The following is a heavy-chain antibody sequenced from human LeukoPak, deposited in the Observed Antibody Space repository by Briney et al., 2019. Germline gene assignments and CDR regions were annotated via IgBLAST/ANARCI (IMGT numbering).Heavy chain of an antibody. CDR2: ISYGGSNK. CDR3: AKGDPYGSGSYPVDY. D-gene: IGHD3-10*01. V-gene: IGHV3-30*18. CDR1: GFTFSRYG. Sequence: GGSLRLSCAASGFTFSRYGMHWVRQASGKGLEWVALISYGGSNKYYADSVKGRFTISRDNSKNTLYLQMNSLRPEDTVVYYCAKGDPYGSGSYPVDYWGQGTLVTVSS. J-gene: IGHJ4*02.